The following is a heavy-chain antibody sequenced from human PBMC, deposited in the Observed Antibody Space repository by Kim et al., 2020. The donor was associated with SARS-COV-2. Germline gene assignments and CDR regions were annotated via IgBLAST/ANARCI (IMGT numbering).Heavy chain of an antibody. CDR3: ARAHVAARFGMDV. D-gene: IGHD6-6*01. CDR2: IYHTGNT. Sequence: SETLSLTCAVSGGSIRGNNWWSCVRQTPGKGLGWIGEIYHTGNTKYTPSLQSRVIISVDRSKNQLSLKLSSVTAADTAVYFCARAHVAARFGMDVCGQGT. V-gene: IGHV4-4*02. CDR1: GGSIRGNNW. J-gene: IGHJ6*02.